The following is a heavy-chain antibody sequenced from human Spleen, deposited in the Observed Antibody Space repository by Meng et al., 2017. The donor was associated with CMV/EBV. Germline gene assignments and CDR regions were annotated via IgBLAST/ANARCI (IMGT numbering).Heavy chain of an antibody. V-gene: IGHV4-34*01. D-gene: IGHD4-17*01. Sequence: SETLSLTCTVYGGSFNDYYWSWIRQPPGKGLEWIGEIDHSGSTNYNPSLKSRVAISVDTSKNQFSLNVYSVTAADTAVYYCASSTVTRWLDYWGQGTLVTVSS. CDR1: GGSFNDYY. CDR3: ASSTVTRWLDY. CDR2: IDHSGST. J-gene: IGHJ4*02.